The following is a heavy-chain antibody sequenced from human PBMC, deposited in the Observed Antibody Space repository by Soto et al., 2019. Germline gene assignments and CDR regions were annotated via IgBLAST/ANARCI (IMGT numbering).Heavy chain of an antibody. Sequence: QVQLQQWGAGLLKPSETRSLTCAVYGGSFSGYYWSWIRQPPGKGLEWIGEINHSGSTNYNPSLKGRVTISVGTSKNQFSLKLSSVTAADTAVYYCARGIFAHDYWGQGTLVTVSS. CDR2: INHSGST. CDR3: ARGIFAHDY. D-gene: IGHD3-3*01. J-gene: IGHJ4*02. CDR1: GGSFSGYY. V-gene: IGHV4-34*01.